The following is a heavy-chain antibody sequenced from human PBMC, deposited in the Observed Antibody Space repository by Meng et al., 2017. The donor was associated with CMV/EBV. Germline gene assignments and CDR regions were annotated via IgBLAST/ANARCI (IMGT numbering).Heavy chain of an antibody. V-gene: IGHV1-8*03. J-gene: IGHJ5*02. CDR3: ARRGYSSRNWFDP. D-gene: IGHD6-19*01. Sequence: ASVKVSCKASGYTFTSYDINWVRQATGQGLEWMGWMNPNSGNTGYAQKFQGRVTITRNTSISTAYTELSSLRSEDTAVYYCARRGYSSRNWFDPWGQGTLVTVSS. CDR2: MNPNSGNT. CDR1: GYTFTSYD.